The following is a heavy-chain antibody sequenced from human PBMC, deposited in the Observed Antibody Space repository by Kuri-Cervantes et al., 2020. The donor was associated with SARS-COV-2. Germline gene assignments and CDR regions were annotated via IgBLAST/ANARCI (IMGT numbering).Heavy chain of an antibody. J-gene: IGHJ6*03. V-gene: IGHV4-34*01. D-gene: IGHD6-6*01. CDR3: ARDRYSSSLFYYYHIDV. CDR1: GGSFSGYC. Sequence: ESLKISCAVYGGSFSGYCWSWIRQPPGKGLEWIGEINHSGSTNYNPSLKSRVTISVDTSKNQFSLKLSSVTAADTAVYYCARDRYSSSLFYYYHIDVWGKGTTVTVSS. CDR2: INHSGST.